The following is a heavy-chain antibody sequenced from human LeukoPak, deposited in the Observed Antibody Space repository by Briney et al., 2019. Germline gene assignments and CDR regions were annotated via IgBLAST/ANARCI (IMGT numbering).Heavy chain of an antibody. Sequence: ASVKVSCKASGYTFTSYYMHWVRQAPGQGLEWMGIINPSGGSTSYAQKFQGRVTMTRDTSISTAYMELSRLRSDDTAVYYCARDYGILTGYYSAFDIWGQGTMVTVSS. J-gene: IGHJ3*02. CDR3: ARDYGILTGYYSAFDI. D-gene: IGHD3-9*01. CDR1: GYTFTSYY. V-gene: IGHV1-46*01. CDR2: INPSGGST.